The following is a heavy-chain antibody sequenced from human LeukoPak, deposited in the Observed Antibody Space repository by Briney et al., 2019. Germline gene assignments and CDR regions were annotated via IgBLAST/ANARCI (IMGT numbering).Heavy chain of an antibody. CDR1: GFTFGSCA. Sequence: GGSLRLSCSASGFTFGSCAMHWVRQAPGKGLEYVSAISSNGVNTYYADSVKGRFTISRDSSKNTLYLQMNSLRPEDTAVYFCVPSPITLVRGVSYWGQGTLVAVSS. CDR3: VPSPITLVRGVSY. V-gene: IGHV3-64D*06. D-gene: IGHD3-10*01. CDR2: ISSNGVNT. J-gene: IGHJ4*02.